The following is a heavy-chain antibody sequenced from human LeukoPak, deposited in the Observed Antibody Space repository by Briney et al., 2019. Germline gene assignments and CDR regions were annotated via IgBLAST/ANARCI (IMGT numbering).Heavy chain of an antibody. CDR1: GGSFSGYY. CDR3: ARAVVRMSSGYYGY. D-gene: IGHD3-22*01. V-gene: IGHV4-34*01. Sequence: SETLSLTCAVYGGSFSGYYWSWIRQPPGKGLEWIGEISHSGSTNYNPSLKSRVTISVDTSKNQFSLKLSSVAAADTAVYYCARAVVRMSSGYYGYWGQGTLVTVSS. CDR2: ISHSGST. J-gene: IGHJ4*02.